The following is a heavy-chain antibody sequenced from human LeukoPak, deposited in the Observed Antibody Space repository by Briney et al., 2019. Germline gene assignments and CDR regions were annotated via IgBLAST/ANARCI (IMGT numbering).Heavy chain of an antibody. CDR2: INTNTGNP. CDR1: GYTFNKYA. Sequence: GASVKVSCKPSGYTFNKYAINRVRQAPGQGLEWMGWINTNTGNPSYARDFTGRFVFSLDTSVNSAFLQINNLKAEDTAFYYCTLGSYWGQGTLVTVSS. V-gene: IGHV7-4-1*02. J-gene: IGHJ4*02. D-gene: IGHD3-10*01. CDR3: TLGSY.